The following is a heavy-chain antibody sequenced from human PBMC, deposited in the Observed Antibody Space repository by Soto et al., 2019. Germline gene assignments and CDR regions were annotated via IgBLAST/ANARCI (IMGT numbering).Heavy chain of an antibody. CDR3: AKVRNIVVVPAAPLDY. CDR2: ISGSGGST. J-gene: IGHJ4*02. V-gene: IGHV3-23*01. Sequence: GGSLRLSCAASGFTFSSYAMSWVRQAPGKGLEWVSAISGSGGSTYYADSVKGRFTISRDNSKNTLYLQMNSLRAEDTGVYYCAKVRNIVVVPAAPLDYWGQGTLVTVSS. CDR1: GFTFSSYA. D-gene: IGHD2-2*01.